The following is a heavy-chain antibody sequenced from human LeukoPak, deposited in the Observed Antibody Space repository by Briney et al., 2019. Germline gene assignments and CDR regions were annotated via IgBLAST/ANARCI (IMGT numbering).Heavy chain of an antibody. J-gene: IGHJ6*03. CDR1: GASISSYY. V-gene: IGHV4-59*01. CDR2: IYYSGST. Sequence: SETLSLTCTVSGASISSYYWSWIRQSPGKGLEWIGYIYYSGSTNYNPSLKSRVTISVDTSKNQFSLKLSSVTAADTAVYYCTRGSIAYYYMDVWGKGTTVTISS. CDR3: TRGSIAYYYMDV. D-gene: IGHD3-22*01.